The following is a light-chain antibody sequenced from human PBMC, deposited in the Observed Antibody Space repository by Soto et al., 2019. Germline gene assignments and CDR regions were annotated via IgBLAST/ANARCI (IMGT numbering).Light chain of an antibody. CDR2: DVY. V-gene: IGLV2-11*01. Sequence: QSVLTQPRSVSGSPGQSVTFSCTGTSSDVGAYNYISWYRHHPGTAPKLLICDVYERPSGVPDRFSGSKSGNTASLTISGLQAEDEADYYCCSYAGSNTYVIFGGGTKVTVL. J-gene: IGLJ2*01. CDR1: SSDVGAYNY. CDR3: CSYAGSNTYVI.